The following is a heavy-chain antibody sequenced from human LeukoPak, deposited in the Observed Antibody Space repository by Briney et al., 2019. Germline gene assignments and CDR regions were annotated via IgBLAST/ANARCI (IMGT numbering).Heavy chain of an antibody. J-gene: IGHJ4*02. V-gene: IGHV4-61*05. Sequence: SETLSLTCTVSSGSISTSNYYWGWVRQPPGKALEWIGYIYYSGSTNYNPSLKSRVTISVDTSKNQFSLKLSSVTAADTAVYYCARQMYYYDSSGYYDYWGQGTLVTVSS. CDR3: ARQMYYYDSSGYYDY. D-gene: IGHD3-22*01. CDR2: IYYSGST. CDR1: SGSISTSNYY.